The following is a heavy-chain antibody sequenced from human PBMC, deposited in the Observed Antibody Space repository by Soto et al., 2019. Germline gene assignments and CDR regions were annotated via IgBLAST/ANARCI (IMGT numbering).Heavy chain of an antibody. Sequence: GGSLRLSCAASGFTVSSNYMGWVRQAPGKGLEWVSVIYSGGSTYYADSVKGRFTISRDNSKNTLYLQMNSLRAEDTAVYYCARDIVGAPLGPSYAFDIWGQGTMVTVSS. CDR1: GFTVSSNY. D-gene: IGHD1-26*01. J-gene: IGHJ3*02. V-gene: IGHV3-66*01. CDR3: ARDIVGAPLGPSYAFDI. CDR2: IYSGGST.